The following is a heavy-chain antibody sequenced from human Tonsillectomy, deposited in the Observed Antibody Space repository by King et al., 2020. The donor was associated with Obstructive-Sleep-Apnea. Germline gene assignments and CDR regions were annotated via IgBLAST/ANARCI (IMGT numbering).Heavy chain of an antibody. D-gene: IGHD2-21*02. V-gene: IGHV3-48*04. CDR1: GFTFSSYS. J-gene: IGHJ4*02. Sequence: EVQLVESGGGLVQPGGSLRLSCAASGFTFSSYSMNWVRQAPGKGLEWVSYISSSSSTIYFADSVKGRFTISRDNAKNSLYLQMNSLRAEDTAVYYCARDSSVVVTAIPFDNWGQGTLVTVSS. CDR2: ISSSSSTI. CDR3: ARDSSVVVTAIPFDN.